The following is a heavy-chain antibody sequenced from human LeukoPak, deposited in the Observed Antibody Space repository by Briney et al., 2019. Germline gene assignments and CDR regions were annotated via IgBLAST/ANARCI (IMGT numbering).Heavy chain of an antibody. Sequence: ASVKVSCKASGYTFTSYDINWVRQATGQGLEWMGWMNPNSGNTGYAQKFQGRVTITRNTSISTAYMELSSLRSEDTAVYYCARDRGLGYDILTGYPYFDYWGQGTLVTVSS. CDR2: MNPNSGNT. CDR3: ARDRGLGYDILTGYPYFDY. J-gene: IGHJ4*02. D-gene: IGHD3-9*01. CDR1: GYTFTSYD. V-gene: IGHV1-8*03.